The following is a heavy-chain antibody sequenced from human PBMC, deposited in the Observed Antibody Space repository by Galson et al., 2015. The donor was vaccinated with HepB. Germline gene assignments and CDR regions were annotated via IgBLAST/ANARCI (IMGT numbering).Heavy chain of an antibody. D-gene: IGHD2-8*02. CDR1: GLTVSSNY. Sequence: SLRLSCAASGLTVSSNYMSWVRQAPGKGLEWVSVIYSGGDTYYADSVKGRFTISRDHSKNKLYLQMNSLRAEDTAAYYCARVRYCTVTGCAPMDVWGKGTTVTVSS. CDR2: IYSGGDT. V-gene: IGHV3-53*01. J-gene: IGHJ6*03. CDR3: ARVRYCTVTGCAPMDV.